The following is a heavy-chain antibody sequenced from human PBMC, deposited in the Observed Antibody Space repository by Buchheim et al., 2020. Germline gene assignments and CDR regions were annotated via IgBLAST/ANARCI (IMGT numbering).Heavy chain of an antibody. CDR3: AKGFKSYDILTRNDYFDY. CDR2: ISYDGSNK. D-gene: IGHD3-9*01. J-gene: IGHJ4*02. Sequence: QVQLVESGGGVVQPGRSLRLSCAASGFTFSSYGMHWVRQAPGKGLEWVAVISYDGSNKYYAYSVKGRFTISRDNSKNTLYLQMNSLRAEDTAVYYCAKGFKSYDILTRNDYFDYWGQGTL. V-gene: IGHV3-30*18. CDR1: GFTFSSYG.